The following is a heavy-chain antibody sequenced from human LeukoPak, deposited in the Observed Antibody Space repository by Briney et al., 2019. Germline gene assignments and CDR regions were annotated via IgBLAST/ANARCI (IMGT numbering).Heavy chain of an antibody. J-gene: IGHJ6*02. CDR2: INHSGST. V-gene: IGHV4-34*01. CDR1: GGSFSGYY. Sequence: SETLSLTCAVYGGSFSGYYWSWIRQPPGKGLEWIGEINHSGSTNYNPSLKSRVTISVDASKNQFSPKLSSVTAADTAVYYCARGHTYYYYGMDVWGQGTTVTVSS. CDR3: ARGHTYYYYGMDV.